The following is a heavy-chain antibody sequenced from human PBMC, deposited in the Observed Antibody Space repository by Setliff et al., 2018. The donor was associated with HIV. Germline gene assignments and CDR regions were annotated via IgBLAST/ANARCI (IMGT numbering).Heavy chain of an antibody. J-gene: IGHJ4*02. CDR1: GFIFNSYE. D-gene: IGHD6-19*01. CDR2: ISGSGGST. CDR3: ASLITVAGTLDS. V-gene: IGHV3-23*01. Sequence: PGESLKISCAASGFIFNSYEMNWVRQAPGKGLEWVSYISGSGGSTYYADSVKGRFTISRDNSENTVYLQMNSLRAEDTAVYYCASLITVAGTLDSWGQGTLVTVSS.